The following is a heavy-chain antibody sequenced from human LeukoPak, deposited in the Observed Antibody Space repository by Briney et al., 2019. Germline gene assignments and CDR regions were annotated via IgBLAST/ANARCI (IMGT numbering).Heavy chain of an antibody. J-gene: IGHJ2*01. CDR1: GFTFNDYT. CDR2: ITWDSVNT. D-gene: IGHD4-23*01. CDR3: AKDGYGGRTPWYFDL. Sequence: PGGSLRLSCAASGFTFNDYTMHWVRQAPGKGLEWVSPITWDSVNTYYRDSVKGRFTISRDNSKKSLYLQMNSLTTEDTALYYCAKDGYGGRTPWYFDLWGRGTLVTVSS. V-gene: IGHV3-43*01.